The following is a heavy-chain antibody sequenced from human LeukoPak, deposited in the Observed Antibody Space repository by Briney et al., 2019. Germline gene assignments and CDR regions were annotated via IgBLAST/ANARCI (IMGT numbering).Heavy chain of an antibody. J-gene: IGHJ5*02. Sequence: GGSLRLSCAASGFTFSSYSMDWVRQAPGKGLEWVSSISSSSSYIYYADSVKGRFTISRDNAKNSLYLQMNSLRAEDTAVYYCARDSSASGPVVPAAIWGRHDNWFDPWGQGTLVTVSS. CDR1: GFTFSSYS. D-gene: IGHD2-2*02. CDR2: ISSSSSYI. CDR3: ARDSSASGPVVPAAIWGRHDNWFDP. V-gene: IGHV3-21*01.